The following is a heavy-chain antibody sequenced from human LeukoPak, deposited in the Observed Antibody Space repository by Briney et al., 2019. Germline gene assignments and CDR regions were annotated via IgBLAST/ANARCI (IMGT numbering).Heavy chain of an antibody. CDR2: ISTYNGNT. D-gene: IGHD6-13*01. V-gene: IGHV1-8*02. CDR1: GYSFTNYH. J-gene: IGHJ4*02. Sequence: ASVKVSCKASGYSFTNYHITWVRQAPGQGLEWMGWISTYNGNTGYAQKFQGRVTMTRNTSISTAYMELSSLRSEDTAVYYCARVVHSSSWYYFDYWGQGTLVTVSS. CDR3: ARVVHSSSWYYFDY.